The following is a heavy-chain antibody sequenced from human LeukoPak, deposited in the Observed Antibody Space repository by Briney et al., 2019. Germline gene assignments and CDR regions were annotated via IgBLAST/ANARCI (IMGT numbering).Heavy chain of an antibody. J-gene: IGHJ5*02. V-gene: IGHV4-59*08. D-gene: IGHD5-12*01. Sequence: SETLSLTCSVSGGSISSYYWSWIRQPPGKGLEWFGYIYYSGSTNYKSPLKSRVTMSGDTSKNQFSLELRSVTAADTAVYYCARHAESGYDRFDLWGQGTLVTVSS. CDR2: IYYSGST. CDR1: GGSISSYY. CDR3: ARHAESGYDRFDL.